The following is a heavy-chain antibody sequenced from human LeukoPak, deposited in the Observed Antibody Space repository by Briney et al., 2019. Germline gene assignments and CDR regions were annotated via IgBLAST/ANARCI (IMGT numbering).Heavy chain of an antibody. CDR2: IKQDGSEK. CDR3: ARDAGNSGYGCDL. J-gene: IGHJ5*02. CDR1: GFTFSSYW. V-gene: IGHV3-7*01. D-gene: IGHD5-12*01. Sequence: GGSLRLSCAVSGFTFSSYWMNWVRQAPGKGLEWVANIKQDGSEKYYVDSVKGRFTISRDNARNSLYLQMNNLRGEDTAIYYCARDAGNSGYGCDLWGQGTLVTVSS.